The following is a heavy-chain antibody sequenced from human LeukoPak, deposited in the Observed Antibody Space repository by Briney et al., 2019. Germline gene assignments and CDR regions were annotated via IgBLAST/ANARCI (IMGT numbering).Heavy chain of an antibody. CDR3: ARVGDYGDYFDY. J-gene: IGHJ4*02. CDR2: IYHSGST. Sequence: SETLSLTCAVSGGSISSGGYSWSWIRQPPGKGLEWIGYIYHSGSTYYNPSLKSRVTISVDRSKNQFSLKLSSVTAADTAVYYCARVGDYGDYFDYWGQGTLVTVSS. CDR1: GGSISSGGYS. V-gene: IGHV4-30-2*01. D-gene: IGHD4-17*01.